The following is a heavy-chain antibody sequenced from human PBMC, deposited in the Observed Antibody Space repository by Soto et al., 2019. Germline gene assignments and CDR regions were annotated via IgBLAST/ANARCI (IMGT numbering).Heavy chain of an antibody. CDR2: ISSSSSTI. CDR3: AREDDYLNWFDP. CDR1: GFTFSSYA. Sequence: GGSLRLSCAASGFTFSSYAMSWVRQAPGKGLEWVSAISSSSSTIYYADSVKGRFTISRDNAKNSLYLQMNSLRAEDTAVYYCAREDDYLNWFDPWGQGTLVTVSS. J-gene: IGHJ5*02. D-gene: IGHD4-17*01. V-gene: IGHV3-48*01.